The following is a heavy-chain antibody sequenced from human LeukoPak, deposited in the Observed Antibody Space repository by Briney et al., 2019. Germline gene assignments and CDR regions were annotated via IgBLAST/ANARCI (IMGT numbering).Heavy chain of an antibody. CDR1: GGTFSSYA. D-gene: IGHD2-2*01. J-gene: IGHJ4*02. CDR3: ASYSGHQLSEPFDY. Sequence: SVKVSCKASGGTFSSYAISWVRQAPGQGLEWMGGIIPFYGTANYAQKFQGRVTITAGESPRTAYMELSSLRSEDTAVYFCASYSGHQLSEPFDYWGQGTLVTVSS. V-gene: IGHV1-69*13. CDR2: IIPFYGTA.